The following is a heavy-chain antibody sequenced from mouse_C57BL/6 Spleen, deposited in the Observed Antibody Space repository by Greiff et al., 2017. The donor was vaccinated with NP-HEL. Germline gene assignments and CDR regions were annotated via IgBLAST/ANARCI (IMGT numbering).Heavy chain of an antibody. CDR1: GYSFTGYY. CDR2: INPSTGGT. J-gene: IGHJ2*01. V-gene: IGHV1-43*01. Sequence: VQLQQSGPELVKPGASVKISCKASGYSFTGYYMHWVKQSPEKSLEWIGEINPSTGGTSYNQKFKGKATLTVDKSSSPAYMQLKSLTSEDSAVYYCAIQIYYDYADYWGQGTTLTVSS. CDR3: AIQIYYDYADY. D-gene: IGHD2-4*01.